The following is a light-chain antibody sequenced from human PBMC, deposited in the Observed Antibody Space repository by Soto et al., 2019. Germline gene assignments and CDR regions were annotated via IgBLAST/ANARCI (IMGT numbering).Light chain of an antibody. CDR1: SSDVGSYNL. Sequence: QSALTQPASVSGSPGQSITISCTGTSSDVGSYNLVSWYQQHPGKAPKLMIYEGSKRPSGVSNRFSGSKSGNTASLTISGPQAEDEAEYYCCSNACSSTCLYVFGTGTKLTVL. CDR2: EGS. J-gene: IGLJ1*01. V-gene: IGLV2-23*01. CDR3: CSNACSSTCLYV.